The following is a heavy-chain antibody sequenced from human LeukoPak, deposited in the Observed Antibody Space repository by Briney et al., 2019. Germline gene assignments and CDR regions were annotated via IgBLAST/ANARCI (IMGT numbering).Heavy chain of an antibody. CDR1: GGSISSYY. V-gene: IGHV4-59*12. Sequence: KASETLSLTCTVSGGSISSYYWSWIRQPPGKGLEWIGYIYYSGSTNYNPSLKSRVTISVDTSKNQFSLKLSSVTAADTAVYYCARCGDYGEFDYWGQGTLVTVSS. J-gene: IGHJ4*02. CDR2: IYYSGST. CDR3: ARCGDYGEFDY. D-gene: IGHD4-17*01.